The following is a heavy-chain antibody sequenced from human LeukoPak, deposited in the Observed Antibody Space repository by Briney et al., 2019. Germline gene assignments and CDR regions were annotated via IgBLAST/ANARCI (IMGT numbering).Heavy chain of an antibody. CDR1: GFTFSSYV. CDR3: VRGLLEWLRLETYYFDY. Sequence: GGSLRLSCAASGFTFSSYVMHWVRQAPGRGLEGVAFIRYDGSNKYYADSVKGRFSISRDNANNSLYLQMNSLRADDTATYYCVRGLLEWLRLETYYFDYWGQGTLVTVSS. J-gene: IGHJ4*02. D-gene: IGHD3-3*01. V-gene: IGHV3-30*02. CDR2: IRYDGSNK.